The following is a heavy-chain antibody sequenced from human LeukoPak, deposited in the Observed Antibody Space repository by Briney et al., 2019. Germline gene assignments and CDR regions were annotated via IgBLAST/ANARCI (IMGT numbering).Heavy chain of an antibody. V-gene: IGHV4-59*01. CDR3: ARTVHYSSGWSPTYYFDY. CDR1: GVSINRFY. J-gene: IGHJ4*02. CDR2: IYDSGST. D-gene: IGHD6-19*01. Sequence: SETLSLTCTVSGVSINRFYWSWLRQPPGKGLEWLGYIYDSGSTNYKPSLKSRVPMSVDTSKNQLSLKLSSVTAADTAVYYCARTVHYSSGWSPTYYFDYWGQGTPVTVSS.